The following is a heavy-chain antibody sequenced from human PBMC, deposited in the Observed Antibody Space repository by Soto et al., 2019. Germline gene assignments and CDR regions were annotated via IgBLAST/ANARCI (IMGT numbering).Heavy chain of an antibody. D-gene: IGHD2-21*02. V-gene: IGHV4-4*08. CDR2: IYNTGST. CDR1: GGSISNYY. CDR3: AKTHQGDYAFDI. Sequence: SETLSLTCTVSGGSISNYYWSWIRQPPGKGLEWIGFIYNTGSTSYNPSLNSRVTMSVDTSKNQISLRLSSATAADTAMYFCAKTHQGDYAFDIWGQGTLVTVSS. J-gene: IGHJ3*02.